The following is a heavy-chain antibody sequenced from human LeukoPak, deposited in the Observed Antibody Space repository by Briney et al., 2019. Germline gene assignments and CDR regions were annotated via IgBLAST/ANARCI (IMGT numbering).Heavy chain of an antibody. J-gene: IGHJ4*02. D-gene: IGHD4-17*01. CDR2: IYPDDSDT. V-gene: IGHV5-51*01. CDR3: ARGRTRCWDY. Sequence: GESLKISCKGSGYSFTGYWICCVRQMPAKGLQWMGGIYPDDSDTRYIPSFQGQVTISADKSISTAYLQWNSLKASDTAMYYCARGRTRCWDYWGQGTLVTVSS. CDR1: GYSFTGYW.